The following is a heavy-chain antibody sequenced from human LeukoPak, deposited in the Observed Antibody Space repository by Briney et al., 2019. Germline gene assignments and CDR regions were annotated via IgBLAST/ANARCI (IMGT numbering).Heavy chain of an antibody. CDR2: MNPNSGNT. Sequence: ASVKVSRKASGYTFTSCDINWVRQATGQGLGWMGWMNPNSGNTGYGQSFQGRITMTRDTSIGTAYMELSNLTSEDTAIYYCTRGSSGRRDNWGQGTLVTVSA. CDR3: TRGSSGRRDN. V-gene: IGHV1-8*01. CDR1: GYTFTSCD. J-gene: IGHJ4*02. D-gene: IGHD6-19*01.